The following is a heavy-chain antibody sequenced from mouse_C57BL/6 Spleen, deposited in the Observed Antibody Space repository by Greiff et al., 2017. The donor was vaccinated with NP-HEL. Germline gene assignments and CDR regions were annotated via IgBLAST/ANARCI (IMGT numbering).Heavy chain of an antibody. CDR1: GFTFSSYA. V-gene: IGHV5-4*01. Sequence: EVKLMESGGGLVKPGGSLKLSCAASGFTFSSYAMSWVRQTPEKRLEWVATISDGGSYTYYPDNVKGRFTISRDNAKNNLYLQMSHLKSEDTAMYYCARDSNYEGAMDYWGQGTSVTVSS. CDR3: ARDSNYEGAMDY. CDR2: ISDGGSYT. J-gene: IGHJ4*01. D-gene: IGHD2-5*01.